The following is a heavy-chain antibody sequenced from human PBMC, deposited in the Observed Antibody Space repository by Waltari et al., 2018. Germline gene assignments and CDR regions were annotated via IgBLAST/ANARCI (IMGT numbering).Heavy chain of an antibody. CDR3: ARGLVVTRGYDAFDI. CDR2: MYPGDSDT. V-gene: IGHV5-51*01. CDR1: GYSFTSYW. D-gene: IGHD2-21*02. J-gene: IGHJ3*02. Sequence: EVQLVQSGAEVKKPGESLKISCEGSGYSFTSYWIGWVRQMPGKGLEWMGIMYPGDSDTRYSPSFQGQVTISADKSISTAYLQWSSLKASDTAMYYCARGLVVTRGYDAFDIWGQGTMVTVSS.